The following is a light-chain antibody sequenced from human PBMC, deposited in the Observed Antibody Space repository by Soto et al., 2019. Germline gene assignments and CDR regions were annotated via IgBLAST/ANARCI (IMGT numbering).Light chain of an antibody. CDR3: QQNFRANPWT. J-gene: IGKJ1*01. Sequence: DIQMTQSPSSLSASVGDRITITCRASQNISRYLNWYQHEPGKATKLMIKAASSLERGVPSRFSGGGAGTEFTLNISSLQPDDFADYYCQQNFRANPWTFGQGTKVDIK. CDR2: AAS. V-gene: IGKV1-39*01. CDR1: QNISRY.